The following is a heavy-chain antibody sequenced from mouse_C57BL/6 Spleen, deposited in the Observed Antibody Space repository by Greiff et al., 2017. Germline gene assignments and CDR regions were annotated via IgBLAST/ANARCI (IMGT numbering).Heavy chain of an antibody. J-gene: IGHJ2*01. D-gene: IGHD1-1*01. CDR1: GYTFTSYW. V-gene: IGHV1-72*01. Sequence: QVQLKQPGAELVKPGASVKLSCKASGYTFTSYWMHWVKQRPGRGLEWIGRIDPNSGGTKYNEKFKSKATLTVDKPSSTAYMQLSSLTSEDSAVYYCARDGVTTVVANDYWGQGTTLTVSS. CDR3: ARDGVTTVVANDY. CDR2: IDPNSGGT.